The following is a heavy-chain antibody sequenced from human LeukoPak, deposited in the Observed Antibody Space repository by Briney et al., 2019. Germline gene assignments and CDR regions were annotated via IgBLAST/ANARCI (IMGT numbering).Heavy chain of an antibody. J-gene: IGHJ6*04. D-gene: IGHD3-10*02. CDR2: ISSSGSTI. V-gene: IGHV3-48*03. CDR3: AELGIYMVGGV. CDR1: GFTFSSYE. Sequence: GGSLRLSCAAPGFTFSSYEMNWVRQAPGKGLEWVSYISSSGSTIYYADSVKGRFTISRDNAKDSLYLQMNSLRAEDTAVYYCAELGIYMVGGVWGKGTTVTISS.